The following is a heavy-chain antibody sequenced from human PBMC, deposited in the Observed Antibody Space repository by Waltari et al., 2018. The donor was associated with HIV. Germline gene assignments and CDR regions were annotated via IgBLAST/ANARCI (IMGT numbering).Heavy chain of an antibody. J-gene: IGHJ4*02. CDR1: G. CDR2: IWPDGGTK. D-gene: IGHD1-20*01. V-gene: IGHV3-30*02. Sequence: GMHWVRQAPGKGLEWVSNIWPDGGTKFYGDSVKGRFTISRDNSKNTLYLEMSRLRPEDTAVYYCAKDRLTLTAAFDFWGQGALVTVSS. CDR3: AKDRLTLTAAFDF.